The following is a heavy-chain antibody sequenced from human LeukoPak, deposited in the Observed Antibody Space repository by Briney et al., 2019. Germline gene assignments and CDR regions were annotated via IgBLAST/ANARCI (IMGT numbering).Heavy chain of an antibody. J-gene: IGHJ4*02. CDR3: ARDMGYYDSSGYYEGYFDY. CDR2: IKQDGSEK. V-gene: IGHV3-7*01. D-gene: IGHD3-22*01. Sequence: GGSLRLSCAASGFTFSSYWMSWVRQAPGKGLEWVANIKQDGSEKYYVDSVKGRFTISRDNAKNSLYLQMNSLRAEDTAVYYCARDMGYYDSSGYYEGYFDYWGQGTLVTVSS. CDR1: GFTFSSYW.